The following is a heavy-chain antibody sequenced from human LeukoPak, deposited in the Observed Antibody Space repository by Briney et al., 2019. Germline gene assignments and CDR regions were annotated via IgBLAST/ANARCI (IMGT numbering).Heavy chain of an antibody. D-gene: IGHD6-6*01. CDR3: ARDSYSSSWDY. CDR1: GFTFSSYE. J-gene: IGHJ4*02. CDR2: ISSSGSTI. Sequence: GGSLRLSCAASGFTFSSYEMNWVRQAPGKGLEWVSYISSSGSTIYYADSVKGRFTISRDNAKKSLYLQMNSLRAEDTAVYYCARDSYSSSWDYWGQGTLVTVSS. V-gene: IGHV3-48*03.